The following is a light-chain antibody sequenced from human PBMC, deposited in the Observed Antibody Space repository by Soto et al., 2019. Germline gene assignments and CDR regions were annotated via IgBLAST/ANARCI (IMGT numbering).Light chain of an antibody. CDR2: DAS. CDR3: QQRSNWPRLT. J-gene: IGKJ4*01. V-gene: IGKV3-11*01. CDR1: QSVSSY. Sequence: EIVLTQSPATLSVSPEERATLSCRASQSVSSYLAWYQQKPGQAPRLLIYDASNRATGVPARFSGSGSGTDFTLTISSLEPEDFAVYYCQQRSNWPRLTFGGGTKVEIK.